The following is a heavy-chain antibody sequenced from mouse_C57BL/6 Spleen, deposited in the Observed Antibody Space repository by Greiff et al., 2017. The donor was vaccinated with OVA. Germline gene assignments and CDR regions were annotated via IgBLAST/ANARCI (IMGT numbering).Heavy chain of an antibody. V-gene: IGHV1-15*01. CDR3: TRWGRRAMDY. D-gene: IGHD3-3*01. J-gene: IGHJ4*01. CDR1: GYTFTDYE. Sequence: VQLQQSGAELVRPGASVTLSCKASGYTFTDYEMHWVKQTPVHGLEWIGAIDPETGGTAYNQKFKGKAILTADKSSSTAYMELRSLTSEDSAVYYCTRWGRRAMDYGGQGTSVTVSS. CDR2: IDPETGGT.